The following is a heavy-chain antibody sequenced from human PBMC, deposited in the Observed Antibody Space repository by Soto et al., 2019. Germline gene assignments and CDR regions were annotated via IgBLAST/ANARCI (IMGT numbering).Heavy chain of an antibody. CDR1: GSSISYSSCY. J-gene: IGHJ4*02. V-gene: IGHV4-39*01. CDR3: ARQDEDSSGWYYFDY. CDR2: IYYSGST. Sequence: SECLSLTCTVSGSSISYSSCYWGWIRQPPGKGLEWIGSIYYSGSTYYNPSLKSRVTISVDTSKNQFSLKLSSVTAADTAVYYCARQDEDSSGWYYFDYWGQGTLVNVSS. D-gene: IGHD6-19*01.